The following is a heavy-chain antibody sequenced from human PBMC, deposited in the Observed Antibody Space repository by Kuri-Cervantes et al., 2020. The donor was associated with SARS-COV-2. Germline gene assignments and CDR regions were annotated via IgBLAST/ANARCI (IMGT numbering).Heavy chain of an antibody. CDR3: ARSGSYPYYYYYMDV. CDR2: IYYSGST. D-gene: IGHD1-26*01. V-gene: IGHV4-59*11. CDR1: GGSISSHY. Sequence: SETLSLTCTVSGGSISSHYWSWIRQPPGKGLEWIGYIYYSGSTNYNPSLKSRVTISVDTSKNQFSLKLSSVTAAGTAVYYCARSGSYPYYYYYMDVWGKGTTVTVSS. J-gene: IGHJ6*03.